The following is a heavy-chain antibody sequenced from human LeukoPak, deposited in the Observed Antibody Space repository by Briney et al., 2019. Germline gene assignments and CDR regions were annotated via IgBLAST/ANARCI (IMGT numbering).Heavy chain of an antibody. CDR3: ARVKDPYDAFDI. J-gene: IGHJ3*02. CDR2: IYYSGST. Sequence: SSETLSLTCTVSGGSISSYYWSWIRQPPGKGLEWIGYIYYSGSTNYNPSLKSRVTISVDTSKNQFSLKLSSVTAADTAVYYCARVKDPYDAFDIWGQGTMDTVSS. CDR1: GGSISSYY. V-gene: IGHV4-59*01.